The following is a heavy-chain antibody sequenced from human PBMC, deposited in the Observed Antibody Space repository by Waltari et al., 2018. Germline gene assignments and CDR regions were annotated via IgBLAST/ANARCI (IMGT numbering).Heavy chain of an antibody. J-gene: IGHJ5*02. CDR1: W. Sequence: WIYWVRQAPGKGPVWVSRIKTDGSYAEYADAVKGRFIISRENAKNTLYLQMNSLGVEDTAVYYCATGGLGLTGLDLWDQGTLVTVSS. V-gene: IGHV3-74*03. CDR2: IKTDGSYA. CDR3: ATGGLGLTGLDL. D-gene: IGHD6-19*01.